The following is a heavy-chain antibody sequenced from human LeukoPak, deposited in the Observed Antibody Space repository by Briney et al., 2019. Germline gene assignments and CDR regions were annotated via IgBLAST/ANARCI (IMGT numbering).Heavy chain of an antibody. D-gene: IGHD2-21*02. Sequence: GASVKVSCKASGYTFTGYYMHWVRQAPGQGLEWMGRIIPILGIANYAQKFQGRVTITADKSTSTAYMELSSLRSEDTAVYYCARVVVTADGGDYWGQGTLVTVSS. CDR1: GYTFTGYY. J-gene: IGHJ4*02. CDR3: ARVVVTADGGDY. CDR2: IIPILGIA. V-gene: IGHV1-69*04.